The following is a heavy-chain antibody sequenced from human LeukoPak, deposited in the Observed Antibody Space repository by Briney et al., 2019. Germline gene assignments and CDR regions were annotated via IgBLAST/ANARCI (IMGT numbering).Heavy chain of an antibody. CDR2: IEPGGSGK. CDR3: VTSWVRQERDF. CDR1: GFSFRDYW. D-gene: IGHD3-10*01. J-gene: IGHJ4*02. Sequence: GGSLRLSCAASGFSFRDYWMSWVRQAPGKGLEWVADIEPGGSGKTYVDSVKGRFTISRDNAQQSLYLQMDTLTAEDTAVYYCVTSWVRQERDFWGQGTLVTVSS. V-gene: IGHV3-7*01.